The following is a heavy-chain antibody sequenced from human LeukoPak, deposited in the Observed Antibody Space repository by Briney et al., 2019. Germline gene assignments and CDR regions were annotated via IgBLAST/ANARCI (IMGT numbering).Heavy chain of an antibody. V-gene: IGHV3-53*01. CDR2: FYVGGAT. J-gene: IGHJ4*02. D-gene: IGHD5-24*01. Sequence: GGSLRLSCAVSGFSFTNNYMSWVRQAPGKGLEWVSVFYVGGATYYSDSVKGGFTISTDNSENTLYLQMKSLRAEDTAVYYCARGDGYNFFDYWGQGTLVTVSS. CDR1: GFSFTNNY. CDR3: ARGDGYNFFDY.